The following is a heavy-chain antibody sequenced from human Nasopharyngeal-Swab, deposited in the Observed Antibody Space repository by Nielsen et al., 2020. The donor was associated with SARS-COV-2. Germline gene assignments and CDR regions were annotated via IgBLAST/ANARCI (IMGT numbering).Heavy chain of an antibody. CDR1: GFTFSSSG. J-gene: IGHJ4*02. V-gene: IGHV3-30*18. CDR2: ISYDGSNE. Sequence: GESLKISCAASGFTFSSSGMHWVRQAPGKGLEWVAVISYDGSNEYYADSVKGRFTISRDNSKNTLYLQMNSLRAEDTAVYYCAKLNDFWSGYYTFDYWDQGTLVTVSS. D-gene: IGHD3-3*01. CDR3: AKLNDFWSGYYTFDY.